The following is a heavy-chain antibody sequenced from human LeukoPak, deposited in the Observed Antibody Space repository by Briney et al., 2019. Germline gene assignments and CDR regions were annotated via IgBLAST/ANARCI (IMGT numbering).Heavy chain of an antibody. D-gene: IGHD3-3*01. V-gene: IGHV3-7*03. CDR2: IKQDGSQK. J-gene: IGHJ4*02. Sequence: PGGSLRLSCAASGFTFSTYWMTWVRQAPGKGLEWVANIKQDGSQKYYGDSVKGRFTISRDNSKNTLYLQMNSLRAEDTAVYYCAKDLTKSAIFGVVIDYWGQGTLVTVSS. CDR1: GFTFSTYW. CDR3: AKDLTKSAIFGVVIDY.